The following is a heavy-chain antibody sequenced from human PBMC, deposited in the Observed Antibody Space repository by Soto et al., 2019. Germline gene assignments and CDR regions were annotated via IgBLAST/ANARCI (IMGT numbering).Heavy chain of an antibody. CDR2: ISWNSESI. CDR1: GFTSDDFA. Sequence: EVQLVESGGGLVQPGGSLTLSCEASGFTSDDFAVHWVRQAPGKGLEGVSGISWNSESIAYADSVKGRFTISRDNAKNSLYLHLSSLRAEDTAFYYCVKAPKVVTHWFDPWGQGTLVTVSS. J-gene: IGHJ5*02. CDR3: VKAPKVVTHWFDP. V-gene: IGHV3-9*02. D-gene: IGHD2-21*02.